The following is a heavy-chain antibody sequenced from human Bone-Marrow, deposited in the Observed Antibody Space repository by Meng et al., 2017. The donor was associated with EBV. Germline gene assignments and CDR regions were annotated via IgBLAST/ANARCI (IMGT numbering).Heavy chain of an antibody. CDR3: AAPKYCSGTSCYEVFDF. Sequence: QGQLVQPGAGVKKPGSPVRVSCRASGDTLTNYGISWVRQAPGQGLEWMGGIIPVSGTTNYAQKFQDRLTITADESTNTAYMDLSSLGFEDTAMYYCAAPKYCSGTSCYEVFDFWGQGSLVTVSS. V-gene: IGHV1-69*01. CDR2: IIPVSGTT. D-gene: IGHD2-2*01. J-gene: IGHJ4*02. CDR1: GDTLTNYG.